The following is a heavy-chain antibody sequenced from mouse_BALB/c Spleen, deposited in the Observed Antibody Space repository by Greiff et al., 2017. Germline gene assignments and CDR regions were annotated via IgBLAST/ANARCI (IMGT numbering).Heavy chain of an antibody. D-gene: IGHD4-1*01. CDR2: IWGDGST. CDR3: ARERGSNSAWFAY. Sequence: QVQLKQSGPGLVAPSQSLSITCTVSGFSLTGYGVNWVRQPPGKGLEWLGMIWGDGSTDYNSALKSRLSISKDNSKSQVFLKMNSLQTDDTARYYCARERGSNSAWFAYWGQGTLVTVSA. V-gene: IGHV2-6-7*01. CDR1: GFSLTGYG. J-gene: IGHJ3*01.